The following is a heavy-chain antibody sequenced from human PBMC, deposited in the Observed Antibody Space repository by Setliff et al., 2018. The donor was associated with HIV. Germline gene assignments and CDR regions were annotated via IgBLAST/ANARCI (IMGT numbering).Heavy chain of an antibody. CDR1: GGSISSYY. D-gene: IGHD6-13*01. J-gene: IGHJ3*02. CDR2: IYYSGST. V-gene: IGHV4-59*01. CDR3: ARATFSSSWYPFDGFDI. Sequence: SETLSLTCIVSGGSISSYYWSWIRQSPGKGMEWIGYIYYSGSTNYNPSLKSRVTILVDTSKNQFSLKLNPVTAADTAVYYCARATFSSSWYPFDGFDIWGQGTMVTVSS.